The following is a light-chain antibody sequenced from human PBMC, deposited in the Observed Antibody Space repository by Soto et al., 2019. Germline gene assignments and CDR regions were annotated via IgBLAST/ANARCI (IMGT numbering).Light chain of an antibody. CDR1: QSLTTH. J-gene: IGKJ5*01. Sequence: RVPIPCRFSQSLTTHLAWYQQKPGQAPQILIYDASNLEPGVPSRFSGSGSGTEFTLTIISLQSEDFATYYSQQPNTYPRTFGEGTRLEIK. V-gene: IGKV1-5*01. CDR2: DAS. CDR3: QQPNTYPRT.